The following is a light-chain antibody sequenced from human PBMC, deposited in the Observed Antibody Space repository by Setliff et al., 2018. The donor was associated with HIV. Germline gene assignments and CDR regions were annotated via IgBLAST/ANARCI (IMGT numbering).Light chain of an antibody. CDR3: CSYAGSYTYI. V-gene: IGLV2-11*01. CDR1: SSDVGAYNY. Sequence: QSALTQPRSVSGSPGQSVTFSCTGSSSDVGAYNYVSWYQQHPGKAPKLMIYDVTTRPSGVPDRFSGSKSGNTASLTISGLQAEDEADYYCCSYAGSYTYIFGTGTKVTVL. CDR2: DVT. J-gene: IGLJ1*01.